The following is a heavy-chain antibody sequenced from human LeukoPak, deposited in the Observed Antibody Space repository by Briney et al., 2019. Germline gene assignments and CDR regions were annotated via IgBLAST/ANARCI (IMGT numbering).Heavy chain of an antibody. D-gene: IGHD3-22*01. CDR3: ARGTYFYETSGYYLFDY. CDR2: IYYNGDT. CDR1: GGSISSGGYS. Sequence: SQTLSLTCAVSGGSISSGGYSWSWIRQPPGKGLDWIGYIYYNGDTKYNPSLKSRVTVSADTSKNHFSLELSSVTAADTAVYYCARGTYFYETSGYYLFDYWGQGTLVTVSS. J-gene: IGHJ4*02. V-gene: IGHV4-61*03.